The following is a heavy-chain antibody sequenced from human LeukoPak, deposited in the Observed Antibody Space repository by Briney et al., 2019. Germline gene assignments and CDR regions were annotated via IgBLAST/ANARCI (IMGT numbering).Heavy chain of an antibody. CDR1: GFTFSSYA. Sequence: PGGSLRLSCAASGFTFSSYAMHWVRQAPGKGLEWVAVISYDGSNKYYADSVKGRFTISRDNSKNTLYLQMNSLRAEDTAVYYCARIKGLWFGDRAGGGFDPWGQGTLVTVSS. CDR2: ISYDGSNK. V-gene: IGHV3-30-3*01. J-gene: IGHJ5*02. CDR3: ARIKGLWFGDRAGGGFDP. D-gene: IGHD3-10*01.